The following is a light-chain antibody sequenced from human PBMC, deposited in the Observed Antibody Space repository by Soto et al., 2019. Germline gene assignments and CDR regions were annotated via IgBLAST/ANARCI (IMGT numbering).Light chain of an antibody. Sequence: DIQMPQSPSTLSGSVGDRVTITCRASPTISSWLAWYQQKPGKAPKLLIYKASTLKSGVPSRFSGSGSGTECTRTISSLQPDDFATDYCQRYRSYSESFGQGTKVELK. CDR1: PTISSW. V-gene: IGKV1-5*03. CDR3: QRYRSYSES. J-gene: IGKJ1*01. CDR2: KAS.